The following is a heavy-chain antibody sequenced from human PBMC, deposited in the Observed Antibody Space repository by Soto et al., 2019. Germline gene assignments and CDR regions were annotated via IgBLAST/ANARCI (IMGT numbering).Heavy chain of an antibody. CDR3: ARGYSDFWSGSHPDWYFDL. Sequence: AETLSLTCTVSGGSISSYYLSWIRQPPGKGLEWIGYINYSGSTNYNPSLKSRDTISVDTSNGQFALKLISVTAADTAVYYGARGYSDFWSGSHPDWYFDLWGRGTLVTVSS. V-gene: IGHV4-59*01. J-gene: IGHJ2*01. CDR1: GGSISSYY. CDR2: INYSGST. D-gene: IGHD3-3*01.